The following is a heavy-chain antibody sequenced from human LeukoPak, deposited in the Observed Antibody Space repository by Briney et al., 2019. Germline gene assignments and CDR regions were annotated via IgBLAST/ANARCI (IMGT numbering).Heavy chain of an antibody. CDR1: GFTFNSYS. Sequence: GGSLRLSCAASGFTFNSYSMNWVRQAPGRGLEWVSSIGSRSTSIYYTDSVRGRFTISRDNAKNSLYLQMNSLRAEDTAVYYCARSTEHSGGLGDAFDIWGQGTMVTVSS. J-gene: IGHJ3*02. D-gene: IGHD1-26*01. CDR3: ARSTEHSGGLGDAFDI. V-gene: IGHV3-21*01. CDR2: IGSRSTSI.